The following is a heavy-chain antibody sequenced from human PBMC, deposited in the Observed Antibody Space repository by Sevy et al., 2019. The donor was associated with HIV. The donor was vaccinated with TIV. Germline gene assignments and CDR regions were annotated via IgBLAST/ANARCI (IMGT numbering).Heavy chain of an antibody. J-gene: IGHJ4*02. CDR1: GLTLSNYA. CDR2: ISYDGSYQ. D-gene: IGHD6-13*01. Sequence: GGSLRLSCTASGLTLSNYAIHWVRQAPGKGLEWVAVISYDGSYQFCAHSVKGRFSISRDNSENTLYLQMNSLRAEDTAVYYCAREIHGSRWSSTWSLDYWGQGTLVTVSS. V-gene: IGHV3-30-3*01. CDR3: AREIHGSRWSSTWSLDY.